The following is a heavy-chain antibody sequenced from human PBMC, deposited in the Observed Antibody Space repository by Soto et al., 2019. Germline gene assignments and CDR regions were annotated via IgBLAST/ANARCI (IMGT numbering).Heavy chain of an antibody. CDR3: ARLPSYYYYYMDV. J-gene: IGHJ6*03. V-gene: IGHV5-51*01. Sequence: GESLKISCKGSGYSFTSYWIGWGRQMPGKGLEWMGSIYPGDSDTRYSPSFQGQVTISADKSISTAYLQWSSLKASDTAMYYCARLPSYYYYYMDVWGKGTTVTVSS. CDR2: IYPGDSDT. CDR1: GYSFTSYW. D-gene: IGHD1-26*01.